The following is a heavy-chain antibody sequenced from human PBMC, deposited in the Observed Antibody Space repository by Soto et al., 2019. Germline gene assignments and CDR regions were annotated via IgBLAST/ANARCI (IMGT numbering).Heavy chain of an antibody. CDR3: ARSNGWYSLAH. D-gene: IGHD6-19*01. Sequence: QVQLQESGPGLVKPSETLSLTCAVSGVSIYSSGWWSWVRQPPGKGLEWIGEISHSGITTYNPSLKSRVTISLANAENQFSLKLSSVTAADTAVYYCARSNGWYSLAHWGQGSLVSVSS. CDR1: GVSIYSSGW. V-gene: IGHV4-4*02. CDR2: ISHSGIT. J-gene: IGHJ4*02.